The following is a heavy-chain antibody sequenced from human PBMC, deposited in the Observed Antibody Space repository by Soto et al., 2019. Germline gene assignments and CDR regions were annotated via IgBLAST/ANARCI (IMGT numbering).Heavy chain of an antibody. D-gene: IGHD6-13*01. CDR2: IIPIFGTA. J-gene: IGHJ6*02. CDR1: GGTFSSYA. Sequence: ASVKVSCKASGGTFSSYAISWVRQAPGQGLEWMGGIIPIFGTANYAQKFQGRVTITADESTSTAYMELSSLRSDDTAVYYCGRGPSPRAPAGGTPYYFAMDVWGLGTTVTVSS. V-gene: IGHV1-69*13. CDR3: GRGPSPRAPAGGTPYYFAMDV.